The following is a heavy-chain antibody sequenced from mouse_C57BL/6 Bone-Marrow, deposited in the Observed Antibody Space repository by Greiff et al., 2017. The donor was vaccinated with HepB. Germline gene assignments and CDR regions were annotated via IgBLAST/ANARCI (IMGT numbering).Heavy chain of an antibody. CDR1: GFTFSDYY. J-gene: IGHJ3*01. Sequence: EVQLQESEGGLVQPGSSMKLSCTASGFTFSDYYMAWVRQVPEKGLEWVANINYDGSSTYYLDSLKSRFIISRDNAKNILYLQMSSLKSEDTATYYCAREDYGSSSAWFAYWGQGTLVTVSA. V-gene: IGHV5-16*01. D-gene: IGHD1-1*01. CDR3: AREDYGSSSAWFAY. CDR2: INYDGSST.